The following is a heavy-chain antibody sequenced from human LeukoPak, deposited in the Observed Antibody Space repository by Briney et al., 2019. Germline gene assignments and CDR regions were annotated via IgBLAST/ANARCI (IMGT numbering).Heavy chain of an antibody. CDR2: INPNSGDT. V-gene: IGHV1-2*02. Sequence: ASVKVSSKASGYTFTVYYMHWGRQAPGQGLEWMGWINPNSGDTHYPQTFQARVTMTRDTSISTDYMELSRLRSDDTAMYYCATRYGSGSPISYFDLWGRGTLVTVSS. J-gene: IGHJ2*01. CDR3: ATRYGSGSPISYFDL. D-gene: IGHD3-10*01. CDR1: GYTFTVYY.